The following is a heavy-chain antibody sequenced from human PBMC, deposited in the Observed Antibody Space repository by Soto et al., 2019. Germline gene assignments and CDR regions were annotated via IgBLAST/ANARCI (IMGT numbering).Heavy chain of an antibody. Sequence: LRLSCAGSGFTFRWFGMNWVRQAPGKGLEWVARISNDGSNEYYADSVKGRFTISRDISKSTLFLQMNSLRAEDTAIYYCAKKVNSGPGSQYFDYWGQGTLVTVSS. CDR3: AKKVNSGPGSQYFDY. J-gene: IGHJ4*02. CDR1: GFTFRWFG. CDR2: ISNDGSNE. D-gene: IGHD3-10*01. V-gene: IGHV3-30*18.